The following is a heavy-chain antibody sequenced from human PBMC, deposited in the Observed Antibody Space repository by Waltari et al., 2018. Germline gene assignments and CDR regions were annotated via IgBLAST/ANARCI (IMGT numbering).Heavy chain of an antibody. CDR1: GYSISSGYY. D-gene: IGHD2-2*01. CDR2: IYYSGST. Sequence: QLQLQESGPGLVKPSEPLSLTCAVSGYSISSGYYWGWIRKPPGKGLGWIGSIYYSGSTYYNPSLKRRVTISVDTSKNQFSLKLSSVTAADTAVYYCARDPAVPVGFDYWGQGTLVTVSS. V-gene: IGHV4-38-2*02. CDR3: ARDPAVPVGFDY. J-gene: IGHJ4*02.